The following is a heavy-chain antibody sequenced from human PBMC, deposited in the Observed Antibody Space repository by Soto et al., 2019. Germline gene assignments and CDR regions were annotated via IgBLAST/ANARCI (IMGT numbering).Heavy chain of an antibody. CDR2: FSGRGGIT. V-gene: IGHV3-23*01. Sequence: PGGSLRLSCAASGFTFSSYAMSCVRQAPGNGLEWVSAFSGRGGITHYSDSVNGRLTISRDNSKNTMYLQMKRLRDEDKAVYYCAKDEVGATDYWGQGTLVTVSS. CDR1: GFTFSSYA. D-gene: IGHD1-26*01. CDR3: AKDEVGATDY. J-gene: IGHJ4*02.